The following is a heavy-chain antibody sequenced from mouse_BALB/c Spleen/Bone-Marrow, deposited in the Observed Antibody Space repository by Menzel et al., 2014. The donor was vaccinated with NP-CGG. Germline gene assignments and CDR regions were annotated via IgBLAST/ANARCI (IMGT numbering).Heavy chain of an antibody. Sequence: VQLQQSGPGLVKPSQSLSLTCTVTGNSITSDYAWNWIRQFQGNKLEWMGYISYSSSTNYNPSLKSRISIIRDTSKNQFFLQLNSVTAEDTATYYCARWDYGDYAMGYWGQGTSVTVSS. D-gene: IGHD1-2*01. J-gene: IGHJ4*01. CDR2: ISYSSST. CDR3: ARWDYGDYAMGY. V-gene: IGHV3-2*02. CDR1: GNSITSDYA.